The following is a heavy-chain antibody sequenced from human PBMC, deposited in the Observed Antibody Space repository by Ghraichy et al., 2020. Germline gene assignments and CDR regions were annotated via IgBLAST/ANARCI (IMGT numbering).Heavy chain of an antibody. CDR2: IWYDGSNK. CDR1: GFTFSSYG. D-gene: IGHD7-27*01. Sequence: GGSLRLSCAASGFTFSSYGMQWVRQAPGKGLEWVAVIWYDGSNKYYADSVKGRFTISRDNSKNTLYLQMNSRRVEDTAVYYCASGDHNDWYFDFWGRGTLVTVSS. V-gene: IGHV3-33*01. J-gene: IGHJ2*01. CDR3: ASGDHNDWYFDF.